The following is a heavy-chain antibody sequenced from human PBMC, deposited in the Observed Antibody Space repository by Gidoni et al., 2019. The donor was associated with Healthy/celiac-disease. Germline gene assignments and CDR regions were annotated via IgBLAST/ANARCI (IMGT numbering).Heavy chain of an antibody. Sequence: EVQLLESGGGLVQPGGSLRLSCAASGFTFSSYAMSWVRQAPGKGLEWVSAISGSGGSTYYADPVKGRFTISRDNSKNTLYLQMNSLRAEDTAVYYCAKVRGYSYGFDYWGQGTLVTVSS. CDR1: GFTFSSYA. CDR2: ISGSGGST. V-gene: IGHV3-23*01. J-gene: IGHJ4*02. D-gene: IGHD5-18*01. CDR3: AKVRGYSYGFDY.